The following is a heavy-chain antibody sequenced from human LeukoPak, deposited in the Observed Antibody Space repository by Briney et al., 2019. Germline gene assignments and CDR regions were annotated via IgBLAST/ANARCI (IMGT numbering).Heavy chain of an antibody. CDR3: AKKAQVTAGAAYIDY. Sequence: PGGSLRLSCAASGFTFSRYSVNWVRQAPGKGLEWVSVISGDSGTTVYRDSVEGRFTISRDNSKNTLFLHMNSLRAEDTAVYYCAKKAQVTAGAAYIDYWGQGTLVTVSS. CDR2: ISGDSGTT. J-gene: IGHJ4*02. D-gene: IGHD2-21*02. V-gene: IGHV3-23*01. CDR1: GFTFSRYS.